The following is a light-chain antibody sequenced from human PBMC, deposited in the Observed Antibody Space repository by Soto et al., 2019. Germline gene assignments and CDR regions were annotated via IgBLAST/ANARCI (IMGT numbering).Light chain of an antibody. CDR1: QTVNSDY. J-gene: IGKJ1*01. CDR3: HQFGYSPRT. Sequence: EIGLTQSAGTLSSSPGETATLSCGASQTVNSDYLAWFQQRNGQAPRLLIFATSRRATDIPDRFSGSASGTDFNLAIRRLEPEDFAVYYCHQFGYSPRTFGQGTKVDIK. V-gene: IGKV3-20*01. CDR2: ATS.